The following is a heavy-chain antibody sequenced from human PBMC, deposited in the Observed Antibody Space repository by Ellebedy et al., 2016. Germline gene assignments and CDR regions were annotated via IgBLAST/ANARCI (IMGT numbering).Heavy chain of an antibody. CDR2: ITGSGSSI. CDR1: GSTISDYY. D-gene: IGHD5-18*01. J-gene: IGHJ4*02. CDR3: ARSPRGYSFYFDS. Sequence: GESLKISXAASGSTISDYYMSWIRQAPGQGLEWVSYITGSGSSIYYADSVKGRFTVSWDNAKKSLYLQMRSLRGEDTAIYFCARSPRGYSFYFDSWGRGTLVTVSS. V-gene: IGHV3-11*01.